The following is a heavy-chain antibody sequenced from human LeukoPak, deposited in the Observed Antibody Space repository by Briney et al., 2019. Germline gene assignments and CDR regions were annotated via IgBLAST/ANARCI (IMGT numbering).Heavy chain of an antibody. V-gene: IGHV4-34*01. CDR1: GGSFNGYY. D-gene: IGHD1-26*01. CDR2: GDHRGGT. Sequence: SETLSLTCAVYGGSFNGYYWSWIRQSPGKGLEWIGEGDHRGGTKYNPTLKGRVTISADSSKNQFSLKLNSVTAADTAVYYCAKNGQSGFSFDPWGRGTQVTVSS. CDR3: AKNGQSGFSFDP. J-gene: IGHJ5*02.